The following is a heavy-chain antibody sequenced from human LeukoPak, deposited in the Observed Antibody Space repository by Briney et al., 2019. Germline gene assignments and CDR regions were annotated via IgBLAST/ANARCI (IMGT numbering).Heavy chain of an antibody. CDR2: IWYDGSNK. J-gene: IGHJ6*03. D-gene: IGHD2-2*01. V-gene: IGHV3-33*01. Sequence: GRSLTLSCAASGFTFSSYGMHWVRQAPGKGLEWVAVIWYDGSNKYYADSVKGRFTISRDNSKNTLYLQMNSLRAEDTAVYYCARARVVVPAATDYYYYYMDVWGKRTTVTVSS. CDR1: GFTFSSYG. CDR3: ARARVVVPAATDYYYYYMDV.